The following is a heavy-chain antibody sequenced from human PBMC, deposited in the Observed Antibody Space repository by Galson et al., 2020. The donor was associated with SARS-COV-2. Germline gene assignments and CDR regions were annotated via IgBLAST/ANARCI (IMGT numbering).Heavy chain of an antibody. V-gene: IGHV4-39*07. CDR1: GGSISSSSYY. CDR3: ARDQLFTYYYDSSGYDVGDY. D-gene: IGHD3-22*01. CDR2: IYYSGST. J-gene: IGHJ4*02. Sequence: SETLSLTCTVSGGSISSSSYYWGWIRQPPGKGLEWIGSIYYSGSTYYNPSLKSRVTISVDTSKNQFSLKLSSVTAADTAVYYCARDQLFTYYYDSSGYDVGDYWGQGTLVTVSS.